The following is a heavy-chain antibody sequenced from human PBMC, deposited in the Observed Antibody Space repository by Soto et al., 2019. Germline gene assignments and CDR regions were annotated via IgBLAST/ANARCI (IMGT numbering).Heavy chain of an antibody. Sequence: QVQLVQSGPEAKKPGASVKVYCKASGYNLTDHGISSLRQAPEQGLEWMGWTNPDNANTRYGEKVQGSVTMTTDTSIYVYIELTGLTSDDTAVYYCARDWTMPACVSSSGPRGGWFDPWGQGTLVTVSS. V-gene: IGHV1-18*04. D-gene: IGHD2-2*01. CDR2: TNPDNANT. CDR1: GYNLTDHG. CDR3: ARDWTMPACVSSSGPRGGWFDP. J-gene: IGHJ5*02.